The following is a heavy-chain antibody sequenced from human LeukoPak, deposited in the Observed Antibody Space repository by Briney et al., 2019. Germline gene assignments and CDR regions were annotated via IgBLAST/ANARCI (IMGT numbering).Heavy chain of an antibody. CDR2: ISAYNGNT. CDR1: GYIFTNNG. Sequence: ASVKVSCKASGYIFTNNGISWVRQAPGQGLEWMGWISAYNGNTNYARNLQGRVTMTTDTFTSTAYMELRSLRSDDTAVYYCAGDPRGFDPFDYWGQGTLVTVSS. V-gene: IGHV1-18*01. D-gene: IGHD5-12*01. CDR3: AGDPRGFDPFDY. J-gene: IGHJ4*02.